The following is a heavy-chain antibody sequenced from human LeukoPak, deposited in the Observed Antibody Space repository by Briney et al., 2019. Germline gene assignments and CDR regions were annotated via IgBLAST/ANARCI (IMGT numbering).Heavy chain of an antibody. CDR3: ARDRRGNWNGGFSRYYYYGMDV. Sequence: GGSLRLSCAASGFTFSSYGMHWVRQTPGKGLEWVAVIWYDGSNKYYADSVKGRFTISRDNSKNTLYLQMNSLRAEDTAVYYCARDRRGNWNGGFSRYYYYGMDVWGQGTTVTVSS. V-gene: IGHV3-33*01. CDR2: IWYDGSNK. J-gene: IGHJ6*02. CDR1: GFTFSSYG. D-gene: IGHD1-1*01.